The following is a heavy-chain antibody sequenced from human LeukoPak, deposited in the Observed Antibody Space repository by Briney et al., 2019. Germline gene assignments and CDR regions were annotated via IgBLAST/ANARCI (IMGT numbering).Heavy chain of an antibody. D-gene: IGHD3-22*01. CDR1: GGTFSSYA. CDR2: IIPIFGTA. V-gene: IGHV1-69*13. J-gene: IGHJ4*02. CDR3: ARVGYYDSSGYYFPGTYDY. Sequence: SVKVSCKASGGTFSSYAISWVRQAPGQGLEWMGGIIPIFGTANYAQKFQGRVTITADESTSTAYMELSSLRSEDTAVYYCARVGYYDSSGYYFPGTYDYWGQGTLVAVSS.